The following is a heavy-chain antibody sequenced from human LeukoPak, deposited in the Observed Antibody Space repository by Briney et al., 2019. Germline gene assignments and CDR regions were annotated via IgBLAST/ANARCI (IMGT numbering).Heavy chain of an antibody. J-gene: IGHJ5*02. CDR3: ARGRTKYYYDSSPESDP. V-gene: IGHV1-18*01. CDR1: GYTFTSYG. CDR2: ISAYNGNT. Sequence: GASVKVSRKASGYTFTSYGISWVRQAPGQGLEWMGWISAYNGNTNYAQKLQGRVTMTTDTSTSTAYMELRSLRSDDTAVYYCARGRTKYYYDSSPESDPWGQGTLVTVSS. D-gene: IGHD3-22*01.